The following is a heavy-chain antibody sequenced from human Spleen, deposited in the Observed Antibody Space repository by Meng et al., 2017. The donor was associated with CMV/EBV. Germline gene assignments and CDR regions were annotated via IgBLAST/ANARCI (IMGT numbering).Heavy chain of an antibody. CDR2: ISRNSATL. J-gene: IGHJ6*02. D-gene: IGHD1-1*01. CDR3: ARDWNVMLDFALVQSNYYGLDV. CDR1: GFNFVDYA. Sequence: GGSLRLSCAASGFNFVDYAIHWVRQTPGKGLEWVSGISRNSATLGYADSVAGRFTISRDNAKNSVYLQMNSLRAEDTAVYYCARDWNVMLDFALVQSNYYGLDVWGQGTMVTVSS. V-gene: IGHV3-9*01.